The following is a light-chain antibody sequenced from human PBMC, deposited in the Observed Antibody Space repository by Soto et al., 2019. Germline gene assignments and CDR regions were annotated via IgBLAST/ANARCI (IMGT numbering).Light chain of an antibody. Sequence: ILIKPPPSLLVALGGDEATITSRASPTSKTYLNWYQQKPGKPPRLLIYAASTLDSGVPARFSGSGSGTDFTLTISSLQAEDVAAYSCQQYYNTPIPFGQGTRLEIK. J-gene: IGKJ5*01. CDR1: PTSKTY. CDR2: AAS. V-gene: IGKV1-39*01. CDR3: QQYYNTPIP.